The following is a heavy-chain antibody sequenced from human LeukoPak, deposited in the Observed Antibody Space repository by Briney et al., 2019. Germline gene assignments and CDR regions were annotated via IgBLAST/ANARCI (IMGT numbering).Heavy chain of an antibody. CDR1: GFTFSSYA. CDR3: ARGLLWLF. V-gene: IGHV3-30-3*01. CDR2: ISYDGSNK. J-gene: IGHJ4*02. D-gene: IGHD3-10*01. Sequence: PGRSLRLSCAASGFTFSSYAMHWVRQAPGKGLEWVAVISYDGSNKYYADSVKGRFTISRDNAKSSVYLQMNSLRVEDTAVYYCARGLLWLFGGQGTLVTVSS.